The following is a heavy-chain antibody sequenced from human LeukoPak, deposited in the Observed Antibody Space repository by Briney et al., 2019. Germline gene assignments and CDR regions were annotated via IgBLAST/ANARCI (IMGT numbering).Heavy chain of an antibody. CDR3: ARHGLQVTTASSTYYYYYGMDV. V-gene: IGHV5-51*01. D-gene: IGHD4-17*01. Sequence: GESLKISCKGSGYSFTSYWIGWVRQMPGKGLEWMGIIYPGDSDTRYSPSFQGQVTIPADKSISTAYLQWSSLKASDTAMYYCARHGLQVTTASSTYYYYYGMDVWGQGTTVTVSS. CDR2: IYPGDSDT. J-gene: IGHJ6*02. CDR1: GYSFTSYW.